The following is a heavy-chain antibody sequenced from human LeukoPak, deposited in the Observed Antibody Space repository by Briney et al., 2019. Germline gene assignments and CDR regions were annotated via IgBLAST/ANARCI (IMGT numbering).Heavy chain of an antibody. J-gene: IGHJ4*02. CDR1: GFTFNRDW. CDR3: AKATGNLGN. Sequence: GGSLRLSCAASGFTFNRDWMSWVRQAPGKGLEWVSTISNSDGNTYYADSVKGRFTISRDNSKNTLYLQIYTLTAEDTAIYYCAKATGNLGNWGQGTQVTVSS. D-gene: IGHD1-1*01. CDR2: ISNSDGNT. V-gene: IGHV3-23*01.